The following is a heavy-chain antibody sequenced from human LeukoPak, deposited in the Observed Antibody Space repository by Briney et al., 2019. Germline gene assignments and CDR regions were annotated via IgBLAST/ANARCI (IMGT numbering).Heavy chain of an antibody. CDR1: GGAFSGYY. CDR2: INHSGSA. V-gene: IGHV4-34*01. Sequence: SETLSLTCAVYGGAFSGYYWSWIRQPPGKGLEWIGEINHSGSANYNPSLKSRVTISVDTSKNQFFMKVSSVTAADTAGYCCARVDDYWGQGTLVTVSS. J-gene: IGHJ4*02. CDR3: ARVDDY.